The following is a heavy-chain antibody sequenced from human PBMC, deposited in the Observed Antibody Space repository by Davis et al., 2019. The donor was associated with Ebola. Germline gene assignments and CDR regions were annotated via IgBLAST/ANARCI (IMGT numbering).Heavy chain of an antibody. CDR1: GGSIASYY. CDR3: ARHASQRSIFDY. D-gene: IGHD3-16*01. J-gene: IGHJ4*02. V-gene: IGHV4-59*08. Sequence: MPSETLSLTCTVSGGSIASYYWSWIRQPPGKGLEWIGYIYYSGSTNYNPSLKSRVTISVDTSKNQFFLKLSSVTAADTAVYFCARHASQRSIFDYWGQGTPVTVSS. CDR2: IYYSGST.